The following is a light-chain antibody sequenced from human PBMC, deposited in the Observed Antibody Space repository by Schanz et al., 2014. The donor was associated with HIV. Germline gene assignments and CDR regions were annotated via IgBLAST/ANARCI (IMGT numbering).Light chain of an antibody. CDR1: SSDVGGYNY. V-gene: IGLV2-14*01. J-gene: IGLJ3*02. CDR3: SSYTSSSTLV. Sequence: QSALTQPASVSGSPGQSITISCTGTSSDVGGYNYVSWYQQHPGKAPKLMIYEVTKRPSGVPARFSGSKSDNTASLTVSGLQADDEADYYCSSYTSSSTLVFGGGTKLTVL. CDR2: EVT.